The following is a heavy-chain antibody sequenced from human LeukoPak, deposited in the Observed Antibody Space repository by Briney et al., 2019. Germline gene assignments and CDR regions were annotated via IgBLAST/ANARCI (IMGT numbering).Heavy chain of an antibody. V-gene: IGHV4-59*01. CDR2: IYYSGST. D-gene: IGHD2/OR15-2a*01. J-gene: IGHJ3*02. CDR1: GGSISDYY. CDR3: ARKNDFEI. Sequence: SETLSLTCTVSGGSISDYYWSWIRQPPGKGLEWIGYIYYSGSTNYNPSLKSRVTISVDTAKNQFSLRLTSVTAADTAVYYCARKNDFEIWGQGTLVTVSS.